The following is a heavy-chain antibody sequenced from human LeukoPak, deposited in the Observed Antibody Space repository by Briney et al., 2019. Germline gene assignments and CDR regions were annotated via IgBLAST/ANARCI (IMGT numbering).Heavy chain of an antibody. CDR1: GFTFSSYA. V-gene: IGHV3-23*01. CDR3: AREDYGNYYYYYMDV. D-gene: IGHD4-17*01. Sequence: GGSLRLSCAASGFTFSSYAMSRVRQAPGKGLEWVSAISGSGGSTYYADSVKGRFTISRDNSKNTLYLQMNSLRAEDTAVYYCAREDYGNYYYYYMDVWGKGTTVTVSS. CDR2: ISGSGGST. J-gene: IGHJ6*03.